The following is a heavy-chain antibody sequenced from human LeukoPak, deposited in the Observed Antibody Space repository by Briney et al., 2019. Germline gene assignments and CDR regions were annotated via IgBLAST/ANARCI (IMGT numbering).Heavy chain of an antibody. Sequence: GGSLRLSCAASGFTFSSYWMHWVRQAPGRGLVWVSRINTDGSSTSYADSVKGRLTISRDNSKNTLFLQMGSLRADDMAVYYCARWGSTSCYDYWGQGTLVTVSS. V-gene: IGHV3-74*01. J-gene: IGHJ4*02. CDR3: ARWGSTSCYDY. CDR2: INTDGSST. D-gene: IGHD2-2*01. CDR1: GFTFSSYW.